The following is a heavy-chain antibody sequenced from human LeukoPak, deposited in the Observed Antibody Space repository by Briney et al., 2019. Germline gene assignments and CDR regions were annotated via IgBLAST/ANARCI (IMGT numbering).Heavy chain of an antibody. CDR2: ISSSSSSYI. V-gene: IGHV3-21*01. J-gene: IGHJ3*02. CDR1: GFTFSNYG. CDR3: ARDQRNGYNYGAFDI. D-gene: IGHD5-24*01. Sequence: GGSLRLSCAASGFTFSNYGMHWVRQAPGKGLEWVSSISSSSSSYIYYADSEKGRFTISRDNAKNSLYLQMNSLRAVDTAVYYCARDQRNGYNYGAFDIWGQGTMVTVSS.